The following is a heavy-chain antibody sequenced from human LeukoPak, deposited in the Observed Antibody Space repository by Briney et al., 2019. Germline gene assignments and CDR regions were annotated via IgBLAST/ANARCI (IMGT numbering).Heavy chain of an antibody. D-gene: IGHD3-22*01. CDR2: MRPDGSDE. Sequence: PGGSLTLSCAASGFIFSIYGMHWVRQAPGKGLEWVAFMRPDGSDEYYADFVKGRSNISRDNSKNTLFLQMNSLRAEDTAVYYCGKHDSSSYYWGQGTLVTVSS. V-gene: IGHV3-30*02. J-gene: IGHJ4*02. CDR1: GFIFSIYG. CDR3: GKHDSSSYY.